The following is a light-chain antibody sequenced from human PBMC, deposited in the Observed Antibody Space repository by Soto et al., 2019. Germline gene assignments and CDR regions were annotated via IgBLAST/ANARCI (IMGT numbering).Light chain of an antibody. CDR2: LGS. Sequence: DIVMTQSPLSLPVTPGEPASISCRSSESLLHSNGYNYLDWYLQKPGQSPQLLIFLGSNRASGVSDRFSGSGSGTDVTLKISRVEAEDVGVYYCMQALQTPLTFGQGTKVDIK. CDR3: MQALQTPLT. CDR1: ESLLHSNGYNY. V-gene: IGKV2-28*01. J-gene: IGKJ1*01.